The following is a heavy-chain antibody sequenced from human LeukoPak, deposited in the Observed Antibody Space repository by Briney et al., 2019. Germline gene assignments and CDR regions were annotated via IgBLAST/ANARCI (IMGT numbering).Heavy chain of an antibody. CDR1: GGSFSGYD. V-gene: IGHV4-34*01. CDR2: INHSGST. CDR3: ARARNYYDSSGYSFLDY. D-gene: IGHD3-22*01. Sequence: SETLSLTCAVYGGSFSGYDWSWIRQPPGKGLEWIGEINHSGSTNYNPSLKSRVTISVDTSKNQFSLKLSSVTAADTAVYYCARARNYYDSSGYSFLDYWGQGTLVTVSS. J-gene: IGHJ4*02.